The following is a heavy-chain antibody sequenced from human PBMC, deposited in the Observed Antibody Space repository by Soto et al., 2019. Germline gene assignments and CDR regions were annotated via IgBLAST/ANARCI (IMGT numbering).Heavy chain of an antibody. CDR3: ARLCFGELDY. CDR1: GVSRSTIGVG. V-gene: IGHV2-5*02. CDR2: IYWDDDK. J-gene: IGHJ4*02. D-gene: IGHD3-10*01. Sequence: QITLKESGPTLVKPTQTLTLTCTFSGVSRSTIGVGLGWIRQPPGRALEWLALIYWDDDKRYSPSLKSRLTIPKDSSKNRLVLTMTTVDPVDTATYSYARLCFGELDYWGQGTLVTVSS.